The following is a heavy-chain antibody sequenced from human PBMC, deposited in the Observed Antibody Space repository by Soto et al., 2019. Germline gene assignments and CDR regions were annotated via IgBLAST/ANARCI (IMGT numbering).Heavy chain of an antibody. V-gene: IGHV3-53*01. CDR2: LYSGGST. Sequence: PGWSLRLSCAASGFTVSSNYMSWVRQAPGKGLEWVSVLYSGGSTYYANSVRGRFTISRDNSKNTLYLQMNSLRAEDTAVYYCARGRLTGSNYYGMDVWGQGTTVTVSS. CDR1: GFTVSSNY. J-gene: IGHJ6*01. CDR3: ARGRLTGSNYYGMDV. D-gene: IGHD1-20*01.